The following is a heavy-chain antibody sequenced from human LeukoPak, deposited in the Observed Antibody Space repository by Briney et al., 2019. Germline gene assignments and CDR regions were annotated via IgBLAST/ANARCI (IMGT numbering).Heavy chain of an antibody. CDR3: ARGVVTGIL. CDR2: IKQDGSEK. Sequence: PGRSLRLSCAASGFTFDDYAMHWVRQAPGKGLEWVANIKQDGSEKYYVDSVKGRFTISRDNAKNSLYLQMNSLRAEDTAVYYCARGVVTGILWGQGTLVTVSS. V-gene: IGHV3-7*01. J-gene: IGHJ4*02. CDR1: GFTFDDYA. D-gene: IGHD2-21*02.